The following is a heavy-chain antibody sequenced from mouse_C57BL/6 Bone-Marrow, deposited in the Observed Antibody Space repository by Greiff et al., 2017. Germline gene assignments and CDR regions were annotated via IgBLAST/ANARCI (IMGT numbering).Heavy chain of an antibody. CDR2: IRHKANGYTT. Sequence: EVMLVESGGGLVQPGGSLSLSCAASGFTFTDYYMRWVRQPPGKALEWLGFIRHKANGYTTEYSASVKGRFTISRDNFQSILYLQMNALRAEDSATYYCARYDYAMDYGGQGTSVTVSS. CDR3: ARYDYAMDY. J-gene: IGHJ4*01. V-gene: IGHV7-3*01. CDR1: GFTFTDYY.